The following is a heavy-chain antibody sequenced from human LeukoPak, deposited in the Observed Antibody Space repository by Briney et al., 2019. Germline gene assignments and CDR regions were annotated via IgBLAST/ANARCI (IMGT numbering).Heavy chain of an antibody. D-gene: IGHD2-21*02. Sequence: ASVKVSCKASGYTFTSYDINWVRQATGQGLEWMGWMNPNSGNTGYAQKFQGRVTMTGNTSISTAYMELSSLRSEDTAVYYCARYCGGDCYADATFDIWGQGTMVTVSS. J-gene: IGHJ3*02. CDR1: GYTFTSYD. V-gene: IGHV1-8*01. CDR3: ARYCGGDCYADATFDI. CDR2: MNPNSGNT.